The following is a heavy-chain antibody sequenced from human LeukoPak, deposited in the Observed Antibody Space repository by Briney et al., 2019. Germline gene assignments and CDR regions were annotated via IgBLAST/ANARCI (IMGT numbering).Heavy chain of an antibody. Sequence: SVKVSCKASGGTFRSYAISWVRQAPGQGLEWMGGIIPIFGTANYAQKFQGRVTITADESTSTAYMELSSLRSEDTAVYYCARGKRFLEDQYYYYYMDVWGKGTTVTVSS. CDR3: ARGKRFLEDQYYYYYMDV. J-gene: IGHJ6*03. V-gene: IGHV1-69*13. D-gene: IGHD3-3*01. CDR1: GGTFRSYA. CDR2: IIPIFGTA.